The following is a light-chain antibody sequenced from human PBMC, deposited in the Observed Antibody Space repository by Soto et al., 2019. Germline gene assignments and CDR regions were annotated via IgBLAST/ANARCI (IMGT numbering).Light chain of an antibody. Sequence: QSVLTQPPSVSGTPGQRVTISCSGCNSNIGRNPVSWYQEFPGTAPKLLISTNSRRPSWVPDRFSGSKSGTSASLAISGLRSEDEAVYYCGTSDDTVYVFGSGTKLTVL. CDR2: TNS. CDR1: NSNIGRNP. CDR3: GTSDDTVYV. V-gene: IGLV1-44*01. J-gene: IGLJ1*01.